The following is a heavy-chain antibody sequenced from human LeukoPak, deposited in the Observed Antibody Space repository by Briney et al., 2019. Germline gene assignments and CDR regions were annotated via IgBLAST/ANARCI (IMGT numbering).Heavy chain of an antibody. J-gene: IGHJ4*02. CDR3: ARANYDGSDY. CDR1: GGSISSYY. CDR2: IYTSGTT. Sequence: TETLSLTCTVSGGSISSYYWSWIRQPAGKGLEWIGRIYTSGTTNYNPSLKSRVTMSVDTSKNQFSLKMRSVTAADTAVYYCARANYDGSDYWGQGTLVTVSS. V-gene: IGHV4-4*07. D-gene: IGHD3-22*01.